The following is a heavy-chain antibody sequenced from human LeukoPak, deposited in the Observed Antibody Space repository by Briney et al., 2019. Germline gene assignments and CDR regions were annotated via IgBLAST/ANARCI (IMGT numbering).Heavy chain of an antibody. CDR3: AKDRTPIVVVITTPYFDY. V-gene: IGHV3-23*01. CDR2: ISGSGGST. Sequence: PGGSLRLSCAASGFTFSSYAMSWVRQAPGKGLEWVSAISGSGGSTYYADSVKGRFTISRDNSKNTLYLQMNSLRAEDTAVYYCAKDRTPIVVVITTPYFDYWGQGTLVTVSS. D-gene: IGHD3-22*01. J-gene: IGHJ4*02. CDR1: GFTFSSYA.